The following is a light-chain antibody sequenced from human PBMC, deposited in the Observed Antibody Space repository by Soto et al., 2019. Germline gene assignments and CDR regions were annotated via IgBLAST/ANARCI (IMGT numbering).Light chain of an antibody. CDR2: GAS. V-gene: IGKV3-20*01. Sequence: EIVLTQSPGTLSLSPGQRATLSCRASQTVTSDYLTWYQQKPGQAPRLLIYGASLAATGTPDRFSGSGSGTDFTLTISRLEPEDSAVYYCQQYDVWPALTFGGGTKVDIX. CDR1: QTVTSDY. J-gene: IGKJ4*01. CDR3: QQYDVWPALT.